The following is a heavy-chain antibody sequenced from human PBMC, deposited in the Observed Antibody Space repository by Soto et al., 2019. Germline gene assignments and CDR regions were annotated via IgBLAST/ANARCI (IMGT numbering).Heavy chain of an antibody. J-gene: IGHJ6*03. CDR1: GYTFTSYA. D-gene: IGHD3-9*01. V-gene: IGHV1-3*01. CDR3: ARFRRDYDILTAKNYYYYYYMDV. CDR2: INAGNGNT. Sequence: GVSVKVSCKASGYTFTSYAMHWVRQAPGQRLEWMGWINAGNGNTKYSQKLQGRVTITRDTSASTAYMEMSSLRSEDTAVYYCARFRRDYDILTAKNYYYYYYMDVWGKGTTVTVSS.